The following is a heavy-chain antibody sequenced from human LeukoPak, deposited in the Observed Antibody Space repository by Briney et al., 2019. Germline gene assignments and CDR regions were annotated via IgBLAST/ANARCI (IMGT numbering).Heavy chain of an antibody. D-gene: IGHD1-26*01. J-gene: IGHJ4*02. CDR3: AKAGVGATVFDY. Sequence: PGRSLRLSCAASGFTFSSYAMSWVRQAPGKGLEWVSAISCSGGSTNYADSVKGRFTISRDNLKNTLYLQMNSLRAEDTAVYYCAKAGVGATVFDYWGQGTLVTVSS. V-gene: IGHV3-23*01. CDR2: ISCSGGST. CDR1: GFTFSSYA.